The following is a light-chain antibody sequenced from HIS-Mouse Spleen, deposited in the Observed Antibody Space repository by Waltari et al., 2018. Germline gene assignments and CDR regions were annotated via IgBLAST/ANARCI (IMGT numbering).Light chain of an antibody. CDR3: SSYTSSSTLWV. Sequence: QSALTQSASVSGSPGQSITISCTGTSSYVGGYNYVSWYQQHPGKAPKLMIYDVSNRPSGGSNRVSGSKAGNTASLTISGLQAEDEADYYCSSYTSSSTLWVFGGGTKLTVL. V-gene: IGLV2-14*03. CDR1: SSYVGGYNY. J-gene: IGLJ3*02. CDR2: DVS.